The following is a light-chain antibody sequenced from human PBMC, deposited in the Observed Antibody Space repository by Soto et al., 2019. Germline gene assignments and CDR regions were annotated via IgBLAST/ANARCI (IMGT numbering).Light chain of an antibody. CDR1: DIGSKG. CDR2: DDS. J-gene: IGLJ2*01. V-gene: IGLV3-21*02. Sequence: YELTQPPSVSVAPGQTARFTCGGNDIGSKGVHWYQQRPGQAPVLVVYDDSDRPSGIPERFSGSNSGNTATLTISRVEAGDEADYYCQVWDSTGDHHVVFGGGTKLTVL. CDR3: QVWDSTGDHHVV.